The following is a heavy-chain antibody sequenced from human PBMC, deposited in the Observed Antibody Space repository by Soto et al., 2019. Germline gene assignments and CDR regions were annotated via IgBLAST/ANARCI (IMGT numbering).Heavy chain of an antibody. CDR1: GYTFTSYG. V-gene: IGHV1-18*01. J-gene: IGHJ3*02. CDR2: ISAYNGNT. CDR3: ARDAEIRGIMITVGGVIDYAFDI. D-gene: IGHD3-16*02. Sequence: QVQLVQSGAEVKKPGASVKVSCKASGYTFTSYGISWVRQAPGQGLEWMGCISAYNGNTNYAQKLQGRVTMTTDTSMSKAYRELRRLGSDDTAVYYCARDAEIRGIMITVGGVIDYAFDIWGQGTIVTVSS.